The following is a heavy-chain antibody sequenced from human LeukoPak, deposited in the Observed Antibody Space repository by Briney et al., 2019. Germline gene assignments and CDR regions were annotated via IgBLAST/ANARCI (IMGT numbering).Heavy chain of an antibody. CDR1: GFSFSSYS. J-gene: IGHJ4*02. CDR2: ISSSSSTI. CDR3: AREVGVYYYDSSGYYPFDY. V-gene: IGHV3-48*01. Sequence: GGSLRLSCAASGFSFSSYSMNWVRQAPGKGLEWVSYISSSSSTIYYADSVKGRFTISRDNAKNSLYLQMNSLRAEDTAVYYCAREVGVYYYDSSGYYPFDYWGQGTLVTVSS. D-gene: IGHD3-22*01.